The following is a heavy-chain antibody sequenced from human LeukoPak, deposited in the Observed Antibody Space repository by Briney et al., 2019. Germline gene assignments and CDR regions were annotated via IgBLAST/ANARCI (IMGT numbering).Heavy chain of an antibody. CDR1: RFTFSSYA. CDR3: AREWWELPNCFDY. Sequence: GGSLRLSCAASRFTFSSYAMHWVRQAPGKGLEWVAVISYDGSNKYYADSVKGRFTISRDNSKNTLYLQMNSLRAEDTAVYYCAREWWELPNCFDYWGQGTLVTVSS. J-gene: IGHJ4*02. V-gene: IGHV3-30-3*01. CDR2: ISYDGSNK. D-gene: IGHD1-26*01.